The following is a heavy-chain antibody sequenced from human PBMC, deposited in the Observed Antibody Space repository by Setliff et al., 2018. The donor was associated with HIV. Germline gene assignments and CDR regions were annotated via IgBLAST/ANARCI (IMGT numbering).Heavy chain of an antibody. CDR1: GFTFSNYS. CDR3: ASARIPTGGTSTSFDY. CDR2: ISSSGSYV. V-gene: IGHV3-21*01. Sequence: GSLRLSCAASGFTFSNYSMNWVRQAPGKGLEWVSSISSSGSYVYYAVSVKGRFTISRDNSKNTLYLQVNSLRPEDTAVYYCASARIPTGGTSTSFDYWGQGTLVTVSS. D-gene: IGHD1-1*01. J-gene: IGHJ4*02.